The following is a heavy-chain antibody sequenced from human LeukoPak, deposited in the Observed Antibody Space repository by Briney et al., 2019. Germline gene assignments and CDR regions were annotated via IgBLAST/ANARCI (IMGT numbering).Heavy chain of an antibody. CDR1: GGSFSGYY. Sequence: SETLSLTCAVYGGSFSGYYWSWIRQPPGKGLEWIGEINHSGSTNYNPSLKSRVTISVDTSKNQFSLKLSSVTAADTAVYYCARQIRWLRYWFDPWGQGTLVSVSS. CDR2: INHSGST. V-gene: IGHV4-34*01. J-gene: IGHJ5*02. D-gene: IGHD5-12*01. CDR3: ARQIRWLRYWFDP.